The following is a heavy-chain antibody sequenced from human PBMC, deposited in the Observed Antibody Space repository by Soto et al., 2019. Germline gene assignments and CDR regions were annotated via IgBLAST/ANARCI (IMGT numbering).Heavy chain of an antibody. V-gene: IGHV2-5*02. D-gene: IGHD7-27*01. Sequence: QITLKESGPTLVKPTQTLTLTCTFSGFSLSTSGVGVGWIRQPPGKALEWLALIYWDDDKRYSPSLKSRLTITKDTSNNQVVLTMTTMDPADTATYYCAHSLVPNWGSRGAFDYWGQGTLVTVSS. CDR1: GFSLSTSGVG. J-gene: IGHJ4*02. CDR3: AHSLVPNWGSRGAFDY. CDR2: IYWDDDK.